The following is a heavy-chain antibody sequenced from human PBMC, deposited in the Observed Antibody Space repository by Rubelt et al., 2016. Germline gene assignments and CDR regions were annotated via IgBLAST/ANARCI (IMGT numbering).Heavy chain of an antibody. CDR3: ATEGSGWYPFEF. Sequence: VQLVESGGGVVQPGRSLRLSCAASGFSFSSYAINWVRQAPGKGLEWVSGISGSGDNTYYADSVRGRFTISRDNAKNSVYLQMNSLGAEDTAVYYGATEGSGWYPFEFWGQGTLVTVSS. D-gene: IGHD6-19*01. V-gene: IGHV3-23*04. CDR1: GFSFSSYA. CDR2: ISGSGDNT. J-gene: IGHJ4*02.